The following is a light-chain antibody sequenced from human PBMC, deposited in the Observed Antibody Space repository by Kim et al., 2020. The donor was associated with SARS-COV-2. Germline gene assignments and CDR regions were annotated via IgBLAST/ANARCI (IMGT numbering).Light chain of an antibody. J-gene: IGLJ1*01. CDR2: DVS. V-gene: IGLV2-14*03. Sequence: SITSSCTGTSSDVGGYNYVSWYQQHPGKAPKLMIYDVSNRPSGVSNRFSGSKSGNTASLTISGLQAEDEADYYCSLYTSSSTPYYVFGTGTKVTVL. CDR3: SLYTSSSTPYYV. CDR1: SSDVGGYNY.